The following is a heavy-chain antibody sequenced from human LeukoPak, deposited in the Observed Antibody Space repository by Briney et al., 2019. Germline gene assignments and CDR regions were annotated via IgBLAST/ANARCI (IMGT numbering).Heavy chain of an antibody. V-gene: IGHV1-2*02. Sequence: ASVKVSCKSSGYTFTRHYLHWVRQAPGQGLEWMGWINPNSGGTNYVQKFQGRVTITRDTSISTAYMELSRLRSDDTAVYYCERDLSSQNDYWGQGTLVTVSS. CDR1: GYTFTRHY. J-gene: IGHJ4*02. CDR2: INPNSGGT. CDR3: ERDLSSQNDY. D-gene: IGHD6-13*01.